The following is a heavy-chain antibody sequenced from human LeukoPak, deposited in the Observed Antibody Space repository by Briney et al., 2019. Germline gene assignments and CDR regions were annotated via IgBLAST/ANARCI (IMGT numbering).Heavy chain of an antibody. CDR2: INAGNGNT. V-gene: IGHV1-3*01. Sequence: ASVKVSCKASGYTFTSYTMHWVRQAPGQRLEWMGWINAGNGNTKYSQKFQGRVTITRDTSASTAYMELSSLRSEDTAVYYCASLDYGGNSGDYWGQGTLVTVSS. CDR1: GYTFTSYT. J-gene: IGHJ4*02. CDR3: ASLDYGGNSGDY. D-gene: IGHD4-23*01.